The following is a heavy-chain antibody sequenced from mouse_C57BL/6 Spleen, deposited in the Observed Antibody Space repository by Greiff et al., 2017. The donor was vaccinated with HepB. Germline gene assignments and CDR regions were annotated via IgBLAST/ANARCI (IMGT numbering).Heavy chain of an antibody. J-gene: IGHJ2*01. CDR2: ISSGSSTI. CDR3: ARQWDVGYFDY. V-gene: IGHV5-17*01. Sequence: EVKLMESGGGLVKPGGSLKLSCAASGFTFSDYGMHWVRQAPEKGLEWVAYISSGSSTIYYADTVKGRFTISRDNAKNTLFLQMTSLRSEDTAMYYCARQWDVGYFDYWGQGTTLTVSS. CDR1: GFTFSDYG. D-gene: IGHD4-1*01.